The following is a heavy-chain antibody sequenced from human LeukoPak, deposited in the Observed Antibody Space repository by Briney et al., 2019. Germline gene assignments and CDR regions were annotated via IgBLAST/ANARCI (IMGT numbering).Heavy chain of an antibody. CDR3: ASGYAEYYFDY. Sequence: PSETLSLTCAVSGGSISSSNWWSWVRQPPGKGLEWIGSIYYSGSTYYNPSLKSRVTISVDTSKNQFSLKLSSVTAADTAVYYCASGYAEYYFDYWGQGTLVTVSS. V-gene: IGHV4-39*01. J-gene: IGHJ4*02. CDR2: IYYSGST. CDR1: GGSISSSNW. D-gene: IGHD5-12*01.